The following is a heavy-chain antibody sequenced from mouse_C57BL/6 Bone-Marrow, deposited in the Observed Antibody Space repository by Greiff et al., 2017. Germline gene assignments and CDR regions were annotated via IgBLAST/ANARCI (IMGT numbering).Heavy chain of an antibody. CDR3: ARYKNWDYGLAY. CDR1: GYAFTNYL. J-gene: IGHJ3*01. CDR2: INPGSGGT. V-gene: IGHV1-54*01. D-gene: IGHD4-1*01. Sequence: QVQLKQSGAELVRPGTSVKVSCKASGYAFTNYLIEWVKQRPGQGLEWIGVINPGSGGTNYNEKFKGKATLTADKSSSTAYMQISSLTAEDAAVYSCARYKNWDYGLAYWGQGTLVTVSA.